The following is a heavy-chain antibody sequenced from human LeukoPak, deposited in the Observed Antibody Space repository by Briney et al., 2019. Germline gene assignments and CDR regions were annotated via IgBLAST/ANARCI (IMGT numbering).Heavy chain of an antibody. V-gene: IGHV1-18*01. CDR1: GYTFTSYG. D-gene: IGHD5-24*01. CDR2: ISAYNGNT. Sequence: ASVKVSCKASGYTFTSYGISWVRQAPGQGLEWMGWISAYNGNTNYAQKLQGRVTMTTDTSTSTAYMELSSLRSEDTAVYYCAREAGPDGYNSFDYWGQGTLVTVSS. CDR3: AREAGPDGYNSFDY. J-gene: IGHJ4*02.